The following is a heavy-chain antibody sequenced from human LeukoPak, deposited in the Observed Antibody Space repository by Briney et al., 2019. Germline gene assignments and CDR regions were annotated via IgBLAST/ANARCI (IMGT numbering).Heavy chain of an antibody. D-gene: IGHD3-10*01. V-gene: IGHV3-21*01. CDR2: ISSSSSYI. J-gene: IGHJ4*02. CDR3: ARDDPDYGSGSNDY. CDR1: GFTFSSYS. Sequence: GGSLRLSCAASGFTFSSYSMNWVRQAPGKGLEGVSSISSSSSYIYYADSVKGRFTISRDNAKNSLYLQMNSLRAEDTAVYFCARDDPDYGSGSNDYWGQGALVTVSS.